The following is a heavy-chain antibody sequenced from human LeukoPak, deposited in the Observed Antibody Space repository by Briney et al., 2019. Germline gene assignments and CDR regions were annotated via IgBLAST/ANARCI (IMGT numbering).Heavy chain of an antibody. CDR2: ISASGGST. D-gene: IGHD3-10*01. V-gene: IGHV3-23*01. CDR1: GFSLSSYD. Sequence: HPGGSLRLSCAASGFSLSSYDMSWVRQAPGKGLEWVSGISASGGSTYYTDSVKGRFTISRDNAENSLYLQMNSLRGEDTAVYFCARGSLYYFASGNFDPWGQGTLVTVSS. CDR3: ARGSLYYFASGNFDP. J-gene: IGHJ5*02.